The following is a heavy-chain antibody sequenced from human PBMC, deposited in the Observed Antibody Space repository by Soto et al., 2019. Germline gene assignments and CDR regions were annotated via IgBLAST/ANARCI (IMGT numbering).Heavy chain of an antibody. D-gene: IGHD2-2*01. J-gene: IGHJ4*02. CDR3: ADLSLGYCSSTTCPPDY. Sequence: QVQLVQSGAEVKKPGSSVKVSCKASGGPFNTYAISWVRQAPGQGLELMGGIIPVFGRVSYAQKFQGRVTITADDSTSTAYMELSSLRSDDTAIYYCADLSLGYCSSTTCPPDYWGQGPLVTVS. V-gene: IGHV1-69*12. CDR1: GGPFNTYA. CDR2: IIPVFGRV.